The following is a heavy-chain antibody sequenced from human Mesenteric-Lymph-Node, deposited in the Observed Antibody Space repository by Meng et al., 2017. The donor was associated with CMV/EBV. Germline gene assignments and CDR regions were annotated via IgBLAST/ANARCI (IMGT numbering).Heavy chain of an antibody. V-gene: IGHV4-34*01. Sequence: SETLSLTCAVYGGSFSGYYWSWIRQPPGKGLEWIGEINHSGSTNHNTSLKSRVTISVDTSKNQFSLKLRSVTAADTAVYYCARAGAYAFDIWGQGTMVTVSS. CDR3: ARAGAYAFDI. CDR2: INHSGST. CDR1: GGSFSGYY. J-gene: IGHJ3*02. D-gene: IGHD3-10*01.